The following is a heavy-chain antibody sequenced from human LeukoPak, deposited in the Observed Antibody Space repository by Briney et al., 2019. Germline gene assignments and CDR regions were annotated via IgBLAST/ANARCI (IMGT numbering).Heavy chain of an antibody. V-gene: IGHV1-69*02. Sequence: SVKVSCKASGGTFSSYTISWVRQAPGQGLEWMGRIIPILGIANYAQKFQGRVTITADKSTSTAYMELSSLRSEDTAVYYCARNGTAREGIYYYYYYMDVWGKGTTVTVSS. CDR3: ARNGTAREGIYYYYYYMDV. D-gene: IGHD1-26*01. J-gene: IGHJ6*03. CDR2: IIPILGIA. CDR1: GGTFSSYT.